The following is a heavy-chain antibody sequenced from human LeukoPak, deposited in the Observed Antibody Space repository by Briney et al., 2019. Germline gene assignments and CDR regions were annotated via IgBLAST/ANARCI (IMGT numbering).Heavy chain of an antibody. CDR1: GYTFTGYY. D-gene: IGHD1-26*01. CDR2: INPNSGGT. Sequence: ASVKVSCKASGYTFTGYYMHWVRQAPGQGLEWMGWINPNSGGTNYAQKFQGRVTMTRDTSISTAYMELSRLRSDDTAVYYCARDRVEQYYFDYWGQGTLVTVSS. CDR3: ARDRVEQYYFDY. J-gene: IGHJ4*02. V-gene: IGHV1-2*02.